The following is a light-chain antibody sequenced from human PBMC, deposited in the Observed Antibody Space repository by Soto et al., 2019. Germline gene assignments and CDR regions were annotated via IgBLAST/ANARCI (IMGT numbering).Light chain of an antibody. V-gene: IGKV1-16*02. CDR3: QQYDSYPRT. CDR2: AAP. CDR1: QGINNY. Sequence: DVQMTQSPSSLSASVGDRVTITCRASQGINNYLAWFQQKPGKAPTSLIYAAPSLQSGVPSKFSGSGSGTDFTRTISSLQPEDVATYYCQQYDSYPRTFGQGTRVEIK. J-gene: IGKJ1*01.